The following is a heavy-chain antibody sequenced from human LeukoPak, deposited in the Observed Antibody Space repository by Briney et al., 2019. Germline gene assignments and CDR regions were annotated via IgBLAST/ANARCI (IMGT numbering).Heavy chain of an antibody. CDR3: AREPYGDYRESFDY. D-gene: IGHD4-17*01. CDR1: GGSISSYY. CDR2: IYSSGST. Sequence: SETLSLTCTVSGGSISSYYWSWIRQPAGKGLEWIGRIYSSGSTNGNPSLKSRVTMSVDTSKNQFSLKLSSVTAADTAVYYCAREPYGDYRESFDYWGQGTLVTVSS. V-gene: IGHV4-4*07. J-gene: IGHJ4*02.